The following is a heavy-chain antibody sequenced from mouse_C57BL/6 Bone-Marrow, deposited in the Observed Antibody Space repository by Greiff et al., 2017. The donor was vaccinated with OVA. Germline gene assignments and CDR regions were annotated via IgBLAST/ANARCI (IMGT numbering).Heavy chain of an antibody. Sequence: EVQLQQSGPGLVKPSQSLSLTCSVTGYSITSGYYWNWIRQFPGNKLEWMGYISYDGSNNYNPSLKNRISITRDTSTNQFFLKLNSVTTEDTATYYCARRHYGSPAWFAYWGQGTLVTVSA. V-gene: IGHV3-6*01. D-gene: IGHD1-1*01. CDR1: GYSITSGYY. J-gene: IGHJ3*01. CDR2: ISYDGSN. CDR3: ARRHYGSPAWFAY.